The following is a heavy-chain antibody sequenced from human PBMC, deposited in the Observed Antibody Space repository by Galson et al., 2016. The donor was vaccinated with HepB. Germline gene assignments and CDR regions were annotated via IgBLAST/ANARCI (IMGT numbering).Heavy chain of an antibody. D-gene: IGHD2-8*01. CDR3: ARPRACTDGVCRIFEY. CDR1: GYNFTSSW. J-gene: IGHJ4*02. V-gene: IGHV5-51*01. Sequence: QSGAEVKKPGESLRISCKDSGYNFTSSWIAWARQMPGKGLEWMGIIYPADSDTRYSPSFQGQVTISADKSVSTAYLRWSSLKASDTAIYYCARPRACTDGVCRIFEYWGQGTLVSGST. CDR2: IYPADSDT.